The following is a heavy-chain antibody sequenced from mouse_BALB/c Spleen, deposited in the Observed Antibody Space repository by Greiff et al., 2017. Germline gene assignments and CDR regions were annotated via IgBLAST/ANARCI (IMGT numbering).Heavy chain of an antibody. CDR3: AILGYAMDY. J-gene: IGHJ4*01. CDR2: IYPGDGST. CDR1: GYTFTSYY. Sequence: QVQLKESGPELVKPGASVKMSCKASGYTFTSYYIHWVKQRPGQGLEWIGWIYPGDGSTKYNEKFKGKTTLTADKSSSTAYMLLSSLTSEDSAIYFCAILGYAMDYWGQGTSVTVSS. V-gene: IGHV1S56*01. D-gene: IGHD3-3*01.